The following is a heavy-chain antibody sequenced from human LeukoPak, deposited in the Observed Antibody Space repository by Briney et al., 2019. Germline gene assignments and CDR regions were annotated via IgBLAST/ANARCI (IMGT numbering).Heavy chain of an antibody. CDR1: GFTFRSYE. D-gene: IGHD3-3*01. CDR2: ISSSGSTI. Sequence: GGSLRLSCAASGFTFRSYEMNWVRQAPGKGLEWVSYISSSGSTISYADSVKGRYTISRDNSKNTLYLQMNSLRAEDTAVYYCAKDPGYDSWSGYSQNWFDPWCQGTLVTVSS. CDR3: AKDPGYDSWSGYSQNWFDP. J-gene: IGHJ5*02. V-gene: IGHV3-48*03.